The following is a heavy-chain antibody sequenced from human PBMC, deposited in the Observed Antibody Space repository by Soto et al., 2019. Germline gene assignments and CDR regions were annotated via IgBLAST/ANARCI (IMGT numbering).Heavy chain of an antibody. CDR3: ARDPYFYC. CDR1: GFTFNSYP. Sequence: HPGGSLRLSCAASGFTFNSYPLHWVRQAPGKGLEWVAVISYDGRNDYYGDSVRGRFTISRDNSKNMVYLQMNSLTPEDTAVYYCARDPYFYCWGQGTLVTAAS. V-gene: IGHV3-30*04. J-gene: IGHJ4*02. CDR2: ISYDGRND.